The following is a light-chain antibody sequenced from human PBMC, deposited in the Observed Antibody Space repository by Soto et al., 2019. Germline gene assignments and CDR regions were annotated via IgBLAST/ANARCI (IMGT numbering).Light chain of an antibody. CDR3: HQYYSSIT. V-gene: IGKV3-20*01. Sequence: EIVLTQSPGTLSLSPGERATLSCRASQDVDSNFLAWYQQRPGQAPRLLIYGSSRRATGIPDRFSGSGSGTDFTLTLSRVGPEDIAVYFCHQYYSSITFGGGTKVEVK. CDR1: QDVDSNF. J-gene: IGKJ4*01. CDR2: GSS.